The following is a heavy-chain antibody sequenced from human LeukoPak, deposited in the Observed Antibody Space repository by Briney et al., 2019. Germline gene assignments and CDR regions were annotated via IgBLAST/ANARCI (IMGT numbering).Heavy chain of an antibody. CDR3: ARVPITMARGVTYPHFDY. CDR1: GGSISSGGYY. D-gene: IGHD3-10*01. CDR2: IYYSGST. Sequence: SQTLSLTCTVSGGSISSGGYYWSWIRQHPGKGLEWIGYIYYSGSTYYNPSLKSRVTISVDTSKNQFSLKLSSVTAADTAVYYCARVPITMARGVTYPHFDYWGQGTLVTVSS. J-gene: IGHJ4*02. V-gene: IGHV4-31*03.